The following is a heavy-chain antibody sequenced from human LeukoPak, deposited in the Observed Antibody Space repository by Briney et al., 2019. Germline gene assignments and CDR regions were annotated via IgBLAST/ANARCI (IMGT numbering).Heavy chain of an antibody. Sequence: GGSLRLSCAASGFTVSSNYMSWVRQAPGKGLEWVSVIYSGGSTYYADSVKGRFTISRDNSKNTLYLQMNSLRAEDTAVYYCARSGSQVRAGFDYWGQGTLVTVSS. CDR3: ARSGSQVRAGFDY. CDR1: GFTVSSNY. J-gene: IGHJ4*02. D-gene: IGHD1-26*01. CDR2: IYSGGST. V-gene: IGHV3-66*01.